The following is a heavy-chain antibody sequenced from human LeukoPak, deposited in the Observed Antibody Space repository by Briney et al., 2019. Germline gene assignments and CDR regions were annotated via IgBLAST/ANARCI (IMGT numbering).Heavy chain of an antibody. V-gene: IGHV4-59*01. D-gene: IGHD3-10*01. CDR3: VRVGHYYDSGSYYNARGFFDY. Sequence: SETLSLTCTVSGGSISSFYWSWIREPPGQGLEWIGYIYYSGSTNDNPSLKRRVTISIDTSNNQFSLKLNSVTVADTAVYSCVRVGHYYDSGSYYNARGFFDYWGQGTLVTVSS. CDR2: IYYSGST. CDR1: GGSISSFY. J-gene: IGHJ4*02.